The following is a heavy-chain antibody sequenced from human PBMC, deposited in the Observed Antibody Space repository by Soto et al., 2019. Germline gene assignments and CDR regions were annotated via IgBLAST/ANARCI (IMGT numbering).Heavy chain of an antibody. CDR2: INRDGNEK. V-gene: IGHV3-7*03. CDR3: ARAPDGSGSYYYFDG. Sequence: XGSLTLSCAASGFTFSSYWMSWVRQAPGKGLQWVANINRDGNEKYYVDSLRGRFTISRDNAENSLYLQMNTLRAEDTAVYYCARAPDGSGSYYYFDGWGQGTLVTVS. CDR1: GFTFSSYW. J-gene: IGHJ4*02. D-gene: IGHD3-22*01.